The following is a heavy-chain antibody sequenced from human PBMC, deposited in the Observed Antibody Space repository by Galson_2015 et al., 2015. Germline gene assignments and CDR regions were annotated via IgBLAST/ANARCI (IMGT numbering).Heavy chain of an antibody. CDR2: IRYDGSNK. CDR1: GFTFSSYG. J-gene: IGHJ5*02. Sequence: SLRLSCAASGFTFSSYGMHWVRQAPGKGLEWVAVIRYDGSNKYHADSVKGRFTISRDNSKNTLYLQMNSLRAEDTAVYYCAREGGVGGDWFDPWGQGTLVTVSS. V-gene: IGHV3-33*08. D-gene: IGHD2-8*01. CDR3: AREGGVGGDWFDP.